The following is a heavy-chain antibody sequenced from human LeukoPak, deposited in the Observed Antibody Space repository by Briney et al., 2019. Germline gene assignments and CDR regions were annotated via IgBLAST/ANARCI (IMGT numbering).Heavy chain of an antibody. J-gene: IGHJ4*02. CDR1: GYTFTNYW. V-gene: IGHV5-51*01. D-gene: IGHD6-13*01. Sequence: GESLRISCTGSGYTFTNYWIAWVRHMPGKGVEWMGAIYPGDSDTRYTPSFQGQVTISADKSSSTAYLQWSSLKASDTAMYYCARHKPAATDYWGQGTLITVSS. CDR3: ARHKPAATDY. CDR2: IYPGDSDT.